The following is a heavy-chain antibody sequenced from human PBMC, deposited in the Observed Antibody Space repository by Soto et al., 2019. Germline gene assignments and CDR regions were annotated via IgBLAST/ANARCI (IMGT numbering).Heavy chain of an antibody. CDR3: TRDVSGDYDILTGYYTLYYYYMDV. D-gene: IGHD3-9*01. Sequence: GGSLRLSCTASGFTFGDYAMSWFRQAPGKGLEWVGFIRSKAYGGTTEYAASVKGRFTISRDDSKSIAYLQMNSLKTEDTAVYYCTRDVSGDYDILTGYYTLYYYYMDVWGKGTTVTVSS. CDR1: GFTFGDYA. CDR2: IRSKAYGGTT. V-gene: IGHV3-49*03. J-gene: IGHJ6*03.